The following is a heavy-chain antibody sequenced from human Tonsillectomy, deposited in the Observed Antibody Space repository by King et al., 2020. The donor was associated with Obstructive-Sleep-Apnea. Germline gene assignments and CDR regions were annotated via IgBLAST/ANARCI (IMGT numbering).Heavy chain of an antibody. V-gene: IGHV3-48*04. CDR2: ISSSSSTI. CDR1: GFTFSSYS. J-gene: IGHJ4*02. CDR3: ARQYSSSLYYFDY. Sequence: VQLVESGGGLVQPGGSLRLSCAASGFTFSSYSMNWVRQAPGKGLEWVSYISSSSSTIYYAYSVKGRFTISRDNAKNSLYLQMNSLRGEDTAVYYCARQYSSSLYYFDYWGQGTLVTVSS. D-gene: IGHD6-6*01.